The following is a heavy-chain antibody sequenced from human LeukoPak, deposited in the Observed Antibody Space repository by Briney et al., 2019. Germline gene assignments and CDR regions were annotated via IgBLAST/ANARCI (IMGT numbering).Heavy chain of an antibody. Sequence: ASVKVSCKASGYTFTSFYIHWMRQAPGQGLEWMGWINPKNGGTKYAQTFQGRVTMTWDTSISTAYMELSRLTSDDTAVYYCARDVPILDTDGYDAFDIWGQGTLVPVS. CDR3: ARDVPILDTDGYDAFDI. CDR2: INPKNGGT. V-gene: IGHV1-2*02. CDR1: GYTFTSFY. D-gene: IGHD5-24*01. J-gene: IGHJ3*02.